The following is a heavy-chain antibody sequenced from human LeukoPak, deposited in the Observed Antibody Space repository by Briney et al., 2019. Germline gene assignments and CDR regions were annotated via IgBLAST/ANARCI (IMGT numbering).Heavy chain of an antibody. CDR1: GGSISSGTYY. D-gene: IGHD3-22*01. J-gene: IGHJ3*02. CDR2: IYTSGST. V-gene: IGHV4-61*02. Sequence: PSQTLSLTCTVSGGSISSGTYYWSWIRQPAGKGLEWIGRIYTSGSTNYNPSLKSRVTISLDTSKNQFSLNLSSVTAADTAVYYCARDSFRRSSTGSFDIWGQGTMVTVSS. CDR3: ARDSFRRSSTGSFDI.